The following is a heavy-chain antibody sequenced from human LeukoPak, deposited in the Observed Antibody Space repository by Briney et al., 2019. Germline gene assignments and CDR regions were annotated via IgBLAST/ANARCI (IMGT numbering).Heavy chain of an antibody. Sequence: SETLSLTCTVSGGSISSNYWSWIRQPPGKGLEWIGYIYYSGGTNYNPSLKSRVTISVDTSKNQFSLKLSSVTAADTAVYYCARDTYGSGSYYNGPYYYGMDVWGQGTTVTVSS. D-gene: IGHD3-10*01. CDR3: ARDTYGSGSYYNGPYYYGMDV. CDR2: IYYSGGT. V-gene: IGHV4-59*01. CDR1: GGSISSNY. J-gene: IGHJ6*02.